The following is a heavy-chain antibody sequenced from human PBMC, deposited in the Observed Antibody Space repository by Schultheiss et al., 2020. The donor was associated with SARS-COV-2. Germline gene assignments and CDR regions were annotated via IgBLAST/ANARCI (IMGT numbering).Heavy chain of an antibody. D-gene: IGHD2-2*01. CDR3: ARGAAYCSSTSCYAGRYRN. V-gene: IGHV1-46*01. J-gene: IGHJ4*02. CDR1: GYTFTSYY. CDR2: INPSGGST. Sequence: ASVKVSCKASGYTFTSYYMHWVRQAPGQGLEWMGIINPSGGSTSYAQKFQGRVTMTTDTSTSTAYMELRSLRSDDTAVYYCARGAAYCSSTSCYAGRYRNWGQGTLVTVSS.